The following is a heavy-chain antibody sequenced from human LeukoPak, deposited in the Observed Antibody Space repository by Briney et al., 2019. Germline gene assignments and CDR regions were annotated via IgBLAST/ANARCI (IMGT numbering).Heavy chain of an antibody. J-gene: IGHJ1*01. CDR1: GFTFTNAW. D-gene: IGHD6-19*01. CDR2: IYSKSDGGTS. CDR3: TTDPITSGWYDSQH. Sequence: GGSLRLSCATSGFTFTNAWLSWVRQAPGKGLEWVGRIYSKSDGGTSDYAAPVKGRFTISRDDPKNTLYLQMNSLKTDDTAVYYCTTDPITSGWYDSQHWGQGTLVTVSS. V-gene: IGHV3-15*01.